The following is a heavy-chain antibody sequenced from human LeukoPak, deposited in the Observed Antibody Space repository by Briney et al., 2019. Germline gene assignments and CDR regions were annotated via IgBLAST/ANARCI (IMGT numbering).Heavy chain of an antibody. CDR1: GGSISSGGYY. CDR2: IYYSGST. V-gene: IGHV4-31*03. D-gene: IGHD2-2*01. Sequence: PSETLSLTCTVSGGSISSGGYYWSWIRQHPGKGLEWIGYIYYSGSTYYNPSLKSRVTISVDTSKNQFSLKLSSATAADTAVYYCARFPKPYCSSTSCPNDNWFDPWGQGTLVTVSS. J-gene: IGHJ5*02. CDR3: ARFPKPYCSSTSCPNDNWFDP.